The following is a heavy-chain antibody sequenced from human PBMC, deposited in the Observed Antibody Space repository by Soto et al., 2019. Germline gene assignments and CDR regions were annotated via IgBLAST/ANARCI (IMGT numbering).Heavy chain of an antibody. CDR1: GFSLSTSGVG. V-gene: IGHV2-5*02. CDR3: ARILTGTGGHFDY. Sequence: QITLKESGPTLVKPTQTLTLTCSFSGFSLSTSGVGVGWIRQPPERAPEWLALIFWDDDKRYSPSLKSRITLTTGTYTDQVVRTRTTMDPVDTATYYWARILTGTGGHFDYWGQGTLVTVAS. J-gene: IGHJ4*02. CDR2: IFWDDDK. D-gene: IGHD2-8*02.